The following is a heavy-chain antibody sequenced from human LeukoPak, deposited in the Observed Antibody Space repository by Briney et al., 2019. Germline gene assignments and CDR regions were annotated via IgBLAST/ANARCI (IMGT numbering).Heavy chain of an antibody. Sequence: SETLSLTCTVSGGSISSYYWSWIRQPPGKGLEWIGYIYYSGSTNYNPSLKSRVTISVDTSKSQFSLKLSSVTAADTAVYYCARVTSYYDSSGYQFYFDYWGQGTLVTVSS. CDR3: ARVTSYYDSSGYQFYFDY. CDR1: GGSISSYY. V-gene: IGHV4-59*01. CDR2: IYYSGST. J-gene: IGHJ4*02. D-gene: IGHD3-22*01.